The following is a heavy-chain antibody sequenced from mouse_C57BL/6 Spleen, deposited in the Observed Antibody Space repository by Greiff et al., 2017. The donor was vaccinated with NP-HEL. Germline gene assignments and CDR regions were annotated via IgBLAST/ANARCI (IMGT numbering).Heavy chain of an antibody. J-gene: IGHJ2*01. CDR2: INPNNGGT. Sequence: EVQLQQSGPELVKPGASVKISCKASGYTFTDYYMNWVKQSHGKSLEWIGDINPNNGGTSYNQKFKGKATLTVDKSSSTAYMELRSLTSKDSAVYYCAGGYFDYWGQGTTLTVSS. CDR3: AGGYFDY. CDR1: GYTFTDYY. V-gene: IGHV1-26*01.